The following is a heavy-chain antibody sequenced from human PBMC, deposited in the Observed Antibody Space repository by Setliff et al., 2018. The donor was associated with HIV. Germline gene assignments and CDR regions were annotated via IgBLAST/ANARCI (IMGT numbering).Heavy chain of an antibody. D-gene: IGHD3-3*01. CDR3: AHKSGNDAFDI. Sequence: SETLSLTCSVSGYSISSGYYWGWIRQPPGKGLEWIESIYHSGSTYYNPSLKSRVTISVDTSKNQFSLKLSSVTAADTAVYYCAHKSGNDAFDIWGQGTMVTVSS. V-gene: IGHV4-38-2*01. CDR1: GYSISSGYY. CDR2: IYHSGST. J-gene: IGHJ3*02.